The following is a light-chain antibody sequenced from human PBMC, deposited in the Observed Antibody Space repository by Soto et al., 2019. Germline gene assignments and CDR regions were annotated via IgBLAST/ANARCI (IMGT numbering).Light chain of an antibody. CDR3: QEYNSYSP. CDR2: KTS. Sequence: DIQMTQSPSTLSASVGDRVTITCRASQSISSRLAWYQQKAGKAPKPLIYKTSSLESGVPSRFSGSGSGTEFTLTISSLQPDDFATYYCQEYNSYSPFGGGTKVEIK. CDR1: QSISSR. J-gene: IGKJ4*02. V-gene: IGKV1-5*03.